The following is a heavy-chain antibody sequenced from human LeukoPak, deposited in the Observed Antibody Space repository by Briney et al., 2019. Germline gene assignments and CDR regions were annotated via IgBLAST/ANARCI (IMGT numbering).Heavy chain of an antibody. CDR2: IHDGNGNT. CDR1: GYNFISYA. V-gene: IGHV1-3*01. J-gene: IGHJ6*02. D-gene: IGHD5-24*01. Sequence: ASVKVCWKASGYNFISYAIHWVRQAPGQRPEWMGWIHDGNGNTKYSQKFQDRVTITRDTSARTADMELSSLTSEDTAVYYCARRLRLSKSNPRDYYGMDVWGQGTTVTVSS. CDR3: ARRLRLSKSNPRDYYGMDV.